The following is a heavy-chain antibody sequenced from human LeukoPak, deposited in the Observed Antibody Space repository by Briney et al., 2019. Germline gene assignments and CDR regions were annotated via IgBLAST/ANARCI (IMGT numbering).Heavy chain of an antibody. CDR2: VKPDGGDK. Sequence: GGSLRLSCAASGFTFSNYWMDWVRQAPGKGLEWVANVKPDGGDKYYADSVKGRFTVSRDNAKNSLFLEMNSLRAEDTAVYYCARDLDYWGQGTLVTVSA. CDR1: GFTFSNYW. V-gene: IGHV3-7*05. J-gene: IGHJ4*02. CDR3: ARDLDY.